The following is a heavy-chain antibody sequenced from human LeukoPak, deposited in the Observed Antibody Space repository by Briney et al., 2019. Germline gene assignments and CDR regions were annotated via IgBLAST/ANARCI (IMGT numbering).Heavy chain of an antibody. CDR2: FDPEDGET. D-gene: IGHD2-2*01. J-gene: IGHJ3*02. Sequence: ASVKVSCKVSGYTLTELSMHWVRQAPGKGLEWMGGFDPEDGETIYAQKFRGRVTMTEDTSTDTAYMELSSLRSEDTAVYYCAIQGYCSSTSCRLDAFDIWGQGTMVTVSS. V-gene: IGHV1-24*01. CDR3: AIQGYCSSTSCRLDAFDI. CDR1: GYTLTELS.